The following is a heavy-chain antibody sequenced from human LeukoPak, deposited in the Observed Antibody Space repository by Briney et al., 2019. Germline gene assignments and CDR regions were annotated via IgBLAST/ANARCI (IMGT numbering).Heavy chain of an antibody. V-gene: IGHV3-72*01. CDR2: TRNKANSYTT. CDR3: ARDQTD. Sequence: GGSLRLSCTASGLTFGDYAMSWFRQAPGKGLEWVGRTRNKANSYTTEYAASVKGRFTISRDDSKNSLYLQMNSLKTEDTAVYYCARDQTDWGQGTMVTVSS. J-gene: IGHJ3*01. CDR1: GLTFGDYA.